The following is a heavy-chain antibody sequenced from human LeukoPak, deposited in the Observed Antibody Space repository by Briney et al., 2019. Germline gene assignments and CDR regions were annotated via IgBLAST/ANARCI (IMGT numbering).Heavy chain of an antibody. Sequence: SETLSLTCAVYCGSFSGYYWSWIRQPPGKGLEWIGEINHSGSTNYNPSLKSRVTISVDTSKNQFSLKLSSVTAADTAVYYGAGVADYGSGSLESGYWGQGTLVTVSS. CDR1: CGSFSGYY. D-gene: IGHD3-10*01. J-gene: IGHJ4*02. CDR2: INHSGST. V-gene: IGHV4-34*01. CDR3: AGVADYGSGSLESGY.